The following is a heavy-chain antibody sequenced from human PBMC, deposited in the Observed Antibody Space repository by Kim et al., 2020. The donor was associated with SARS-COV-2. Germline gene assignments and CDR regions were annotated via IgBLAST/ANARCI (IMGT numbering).Heavy chain of an antibody. Sequence: SVKVSCKASGGTFSSYTISWVRQAPGQGLEWMGRIIPILGIANYAQKFQGRVTITADKSTSTAYMELSSLRSEDTAVYYCARGPPRIAAAEAEVWFDPWGQGTLVTVSS. CDR1: GGTFSSYT. CDR2: IIPILGIA. V-gene: IGHV1-69*02. J-gene: IGHJ5*02. D-gene: IGHD6-13*01. CDR3: ARGPPRIAAAEAEVWFDP.